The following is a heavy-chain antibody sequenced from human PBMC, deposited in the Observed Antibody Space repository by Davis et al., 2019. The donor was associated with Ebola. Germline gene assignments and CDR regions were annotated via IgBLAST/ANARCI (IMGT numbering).Heavy chain of an antibody. CDR2: ISYDGSNR. D-gene: IGHD3-10*01. J-gene: IGHJ2*01. CDR1: GFSFSSYA. CDR3: GRDFPGGDWYFDL. Sequence: GSFLKISCAVSGFSFSSYATHCDRQAPGKGLEWVALISYDGSNRNYADSVKGRFTISRDNSKNTLYLQMSSLRAEDTAVYYCGRDFPGGDWYFDLWGRGTLVTVSS. V-gene: IGHV3-30*04.